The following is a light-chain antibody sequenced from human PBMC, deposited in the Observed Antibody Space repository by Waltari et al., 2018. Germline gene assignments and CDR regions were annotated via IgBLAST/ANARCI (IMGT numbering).Light chain of an antibody. V-gene: IGLV2-23*02. Sequence: QSALTQSASVSGSPGQSITISCTGTSGDVGRYNLVSWYQQHPGKAPKLMIYEVGKRPSGISNRFSGSKSGNTASLTISGLQAEDEADYYCCSYAGAGTGVFGGGTKVTVL. CDR2: EVG. J-gene: IGLJ3*02. CDR3: CSYAGAGTGV. CDR1: SGDVGRYNL.